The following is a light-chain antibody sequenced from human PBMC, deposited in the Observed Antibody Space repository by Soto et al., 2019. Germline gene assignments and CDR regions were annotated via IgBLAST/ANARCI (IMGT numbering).Light chain of an antibody. Sequence: ETLMTQSPATLSVSPGERATLSCRASQSVNNNLAWYQQKLGQAPRVLIYGASTRATGIPARFSGSGSGTEFTLTIASLQSEEFAAYYCQEYNTWPWTFGQGTKVEFK. V-gene: IGKV3-15*01. CDR2: GAS. CDR3: QEYNTWPWT. CDR1: QSVNNN. J-gene: IGKJ1*01.